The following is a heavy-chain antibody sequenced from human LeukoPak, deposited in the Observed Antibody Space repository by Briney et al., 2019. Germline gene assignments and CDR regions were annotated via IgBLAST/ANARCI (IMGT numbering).Heavy chain of an antibody. V-gene: IGHV1-2*06. D-gene: IGHD3-22*01. J-gene: IGHJ4*02. Sequence: ASVKVSCKASGYTFTGYYMHWVRQAPGQGLEWMGRINPNSGNTNYAQKLQGRVTMTTDTSTSTAYMELRSLRSDDTAVYYCARDTYYDSSGYYYVARQFDYWGQGTLVTVSS. CDR1: GYTFTGYY. CDR3: ARDTYYDSSGYYYVARQFDY. CDR2: INPNSGNT.